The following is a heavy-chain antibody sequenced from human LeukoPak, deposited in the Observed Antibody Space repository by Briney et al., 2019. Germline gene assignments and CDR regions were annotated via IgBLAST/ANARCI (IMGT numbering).Heavy chain of an antibody. Sequence: ASVKVSCKASGYTFTSYDINWMRQAPGQGLEWMGWMSPNSGNTGYAQKFQGRVTMTRDTSTGTAYLELSSLRSEDTAVYYCATQGAASSGWYGFWGQGTMVTVSS. J-gene: IGHJ3*01. V-gene: IGHV1-8*01. CDR1: GYTFTSYD. CDR3: ATQGAASSGWYGF. CDR2: MSPNSGNT. D-gene: IGHD6-19*01.